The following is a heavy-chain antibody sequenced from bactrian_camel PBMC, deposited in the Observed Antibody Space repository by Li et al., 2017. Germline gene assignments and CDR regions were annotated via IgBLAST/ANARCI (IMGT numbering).Heavy chain of an antibody. V-gene: IGHV3S40*01. Sequence: DVQLVESGGGLVQPGGSLRLSCEASGFRFSTSHMSWVRQAPGKGREGVASIRDGGTTSNYASSVRGRFTISQDNAKNTTYLQMNSLKTEDTAVYRCQPYGRSYVDYNCRAGLGQGTQVTVS. J-gene: IGHJ4*01. CDR2: IRDGGTTS. D-gene: IGHD4*01. CDR1: GFRFSTSH.